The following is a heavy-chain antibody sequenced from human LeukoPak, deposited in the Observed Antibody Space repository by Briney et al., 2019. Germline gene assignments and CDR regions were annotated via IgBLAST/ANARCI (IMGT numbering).Heavy chain of an antibody. Sequence: GGSLRLSCAASGFTFSSYGMHWVRQAPGKGLEWVSGISWNSGHIGYADSVKGRFTISRDNAKNSLYLQMNSLRAGDTALYDCAKDRRHTVSGGYFDLWGRGTLVIVSS. D-gene: IGHD3-10*01. CDR2: ISWNSGHI. V-gene: IGHV3-9*01. CDR3: AKDRRHTVSGGYFDL. CDR1: GFTFSSYG. J-gene: IGHJ2*01.